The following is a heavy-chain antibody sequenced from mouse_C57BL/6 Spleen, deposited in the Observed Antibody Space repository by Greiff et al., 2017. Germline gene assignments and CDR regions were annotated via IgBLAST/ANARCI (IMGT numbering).Heavy chain of an antibody. CDR2: ISDGGSYT. V-gene: IGHV5-4*01. CDR3: ASLYYDYDYFDY. CDR1: GFTFSSYA. D-gene: IGHD2-4*01. Sequence: EVQRVESGGGLVKPGGSLKLSCAASGFTFSSYAMSWVRQTPEKRLEWVATISDGGSYTYYPDNVKGRFTISRDNAKNNLYLQMSHLKSEDTAMYYCASLYYDYDYFDYWGQGTTLTVSS. J-gene: IGHJ2*01.